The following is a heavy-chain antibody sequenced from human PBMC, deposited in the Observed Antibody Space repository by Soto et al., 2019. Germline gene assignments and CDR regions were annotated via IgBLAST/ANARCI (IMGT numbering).Heavy chain of an antibody. CDR2: IRNNPNSYAT. CDR1: GFSLSDSA. Sequence: EVHLVESGGGLVQPGGSLKLSCAASGFSLSDSAIHWVRQASGKGLEWVGRIRNNPNSYATAYAASVEGRFTFSRDDSKNTAYLQMDSLKTEDTAVYYCSSRLGGAPGYWGQGALVPVSS. CDR3: SSRLGGAPGY. D-gene: IGHD1-26*01. J-gene: IGHJ4*02. V-gene: IGHV3-73*02.